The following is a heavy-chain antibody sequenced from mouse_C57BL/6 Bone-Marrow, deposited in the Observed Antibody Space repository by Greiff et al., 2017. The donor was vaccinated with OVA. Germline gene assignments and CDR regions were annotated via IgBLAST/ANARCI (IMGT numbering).Heavy chain of an antibody. CDR3: ARTIYYYGSSYDYFDY. V-gene: IGHV8-8*01. CDR1: GFSLSTFGMG. D-gene: IGHD1-1*01. CDR2: IWWDDDK. Sequence: QVTLKECGPGILQPSQTLSLTCSFSGFSLSTFGMGVGWIRQPSGKGLEWLAHIWWDDDKYYNPALKSRLTISKDTSKNQVFLKIANVDTADTATYYCARTIYYYGSSYDYFDYWGQGTTLTVSS. J-gene: IGHJ2*01.